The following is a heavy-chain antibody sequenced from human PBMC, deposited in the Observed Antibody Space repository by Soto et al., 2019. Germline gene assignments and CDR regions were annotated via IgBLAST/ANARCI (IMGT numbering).Heavy chain of an antibody. D-gene: IGHD4-17*01. Sequence: PSETLSLTCTVSGGSISSGGYYWSWIRQHPGKGLEWIGYIYYSGSTYYNPSPKSRVTISVDTSKNQFSLKLSSVTAADTAVYYCARVRTYGDYVGYYYYYMDVWGKGTTVTVSS. J-gene: IGHJ6*03. CDR3: ARVRTYGDYVGYYYYYMDV. V-gene: IGHV4-31*03. CDR1: GGSISSGGYY. CDR2: IYYSGST.